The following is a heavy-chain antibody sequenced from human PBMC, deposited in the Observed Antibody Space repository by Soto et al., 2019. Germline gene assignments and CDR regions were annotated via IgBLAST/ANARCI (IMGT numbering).Heavy chain of an antibody. CDR2: IYYSGST. V-gene: IGHV4-39*01. CDR1: GGSISSSSYY. D-gene: IGHD3-3*01. J-gene: IGHJ6*03. CDR3: ASSHYDFWSGYLLYYMDV. Sequence: SETLSLTCTVSGGSISSSSYYWGWIRQPPGKGLEWIGSIYYSGSTYYNPSLKSRVTISVDTSKNQFSLKLSSVTAADTAVYYCASSHYDFWSGYLLYYMDVRGKGTTVTVSS.